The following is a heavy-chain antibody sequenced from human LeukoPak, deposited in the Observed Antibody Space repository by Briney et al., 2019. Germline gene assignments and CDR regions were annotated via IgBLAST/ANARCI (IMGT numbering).Heavy chain of an antibody. Sequence: GGSLRLSCAASGFNFTIYAMSWVRQPPGKWPELVSAITGTGDGTFSSGSVKGRFSISRDNSKNTVYLQMDSLRAEDTAVYYCAKERASGNYWGYFDSWGQGTLVTVSP. D-gene: IGHD3-10*01. V-gene: IGHV3-23*01. J-gene: IGHJ4*02. CDR3: AKERASGNYWGYFDS. CDR2: ITGTGDGT. CDR1: GFNFTIYA.